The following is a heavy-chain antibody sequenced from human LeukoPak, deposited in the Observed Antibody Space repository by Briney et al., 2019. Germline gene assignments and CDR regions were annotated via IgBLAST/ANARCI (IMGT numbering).Heavy chain of an antibody. CDR2: IYYSGST. V-gene: IGHV4-31*03. CDR1: GGSISSGGYY. Sequence: SETLSLTCTVSGGSISSGGYYWSWIRQHPGKGLEWIGYIYYSGSTYYNPPLKSRVTISVDTSKNQFSLKLSSVTAADTAVYYCAVGAYQLLSYYFDYWGQGTLVTVSS. CDR3: AVGAYQLLSYYFDY. J-gene: IGHJ4*02. D-gene: IGHD2-2*01.